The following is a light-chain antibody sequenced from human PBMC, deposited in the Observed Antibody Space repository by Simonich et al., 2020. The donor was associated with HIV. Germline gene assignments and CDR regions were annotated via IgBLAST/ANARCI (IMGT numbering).Light chain of an antibody. CDR3: QQYNDWPLYT. Sequence: EIVMTQSPATLSVSPGERATLSCRASQSVTNNLAWYQQQPGQAPRLLIYGAYTRATGIPARFSGSGSGTEFTLTISSMQSEDFAVYYCQQYNDWPLYTFGQGTKLEIK. CDR1: QSVTNN. CDR2: GAY. V-gene: IGKV3-15*01. J-gene: IGKJ2*01.